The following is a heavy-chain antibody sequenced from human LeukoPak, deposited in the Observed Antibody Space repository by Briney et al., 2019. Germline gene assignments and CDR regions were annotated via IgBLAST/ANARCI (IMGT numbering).Heavy chain of an antibody. D-gene: IGHD5-18*01. Sequence: GGSLRLSCAASVFTLSTFAMIWVRQPPGKGLEWVSSISSSSSYIYYADSVKGRFTTSRDNAKNSLYLQMNSLRAEDTAVYYCARDQATPSSSYGFFTFDYWGQGTLVTVSS. CDR1: VFTLSTFA. J-gene: IGHJ4*02. CDR2: ISSSSSYI. V-gene: IGHV3-21*01. CDR3: ARDQATPSSSYGFFTFDY.